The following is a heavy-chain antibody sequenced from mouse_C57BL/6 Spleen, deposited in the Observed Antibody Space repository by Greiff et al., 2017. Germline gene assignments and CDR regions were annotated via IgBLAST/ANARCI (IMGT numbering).Heavy chain of an antibody. CDR1: GFTFSNYW. CDR3: TGAQLYHRGFAY. Sequence: EVQLQESGGGLVQPGGSMKLSCVASGFTFSNYWMNWVRQSPEKGLEWVAQIRLKSDNYATHYAESVKGRFTISRDDSKSSVYLQMNNLRAEDTGIYYCTGAQLYHRGFAYWGQGTLVTVSA. CDR2: IRLKSDNYAT. V-gene: IGHV6-3*01. J-gene: IGHJ3*01. D-gene: IGHD2-14*01.